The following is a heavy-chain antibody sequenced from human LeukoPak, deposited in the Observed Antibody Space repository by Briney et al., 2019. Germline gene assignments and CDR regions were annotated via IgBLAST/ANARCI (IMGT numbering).Heavy chain of an antibody. J-gene: IGHJ4*02. CDR1: GFTFSSYA. D-gene: IGHD3-22*01. CDR3: AGYSGPGLYYYDSSGPDY. CDR2: ISGSGGST. V-gene: IGHV3-23*01. Sequence: GGSLRRSCAASGFTFSSYAMSWFRHAPGNGLELVSAISGSGGSTYYADSVKGRFTISRDNAKNSLYLQINSLRAEATAVYYCAGYSGPGLYYYDSSGPDYWGQGTLVTVSS.